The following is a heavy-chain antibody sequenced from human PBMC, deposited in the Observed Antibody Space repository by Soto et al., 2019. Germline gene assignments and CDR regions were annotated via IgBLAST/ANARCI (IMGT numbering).Heavy chain of an antibody. CDR3: AKDLVVVAATVDYFDY. Sequence: QVQLVESGGGVVQPGRSLRLSCAASGFTFSSYGMHWVRQAPGKGLEWVAVISYDGSNKYYADSVKGRFTISRDNSKNTLYLQMNSLSAEDTAVYYCAKDLVVVAATVDYFDYWGQGTLVTVSS. CDR1: GFTFSSYG. CDR2: ISYDGSNK. D-gene: IGHD2-15*01. V-gene: IGHV3-30*18. J-gene: IGHJ4*02.